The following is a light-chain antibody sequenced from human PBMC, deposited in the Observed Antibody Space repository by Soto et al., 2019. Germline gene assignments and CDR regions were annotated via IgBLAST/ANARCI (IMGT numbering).Light chain of an antibody. Sequence: QSVLTQPASVSGSPGQSITISCTGTTSDVGLYNYVSWYQQHPGKAPKLMISEVSNRPSGVSNRFSGSKSGNTASLTISGLQAEDEADYYGSSYTSSDTLVFGAGTKLTVL. J-gene: IGLJ2*01. CDR2: EVS. V-gene: IGLV2-14*01. CDR1: TSDVGLYNY. CDR3: SSYTSSDTLV.